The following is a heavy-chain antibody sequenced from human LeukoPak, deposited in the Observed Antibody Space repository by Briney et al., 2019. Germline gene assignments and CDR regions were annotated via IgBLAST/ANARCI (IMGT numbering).Heavy chain of an antibody. Sequence: PGGSLRLSCAASGFTFSSYAMHWARQAPGKGLEWVAVISYDGSNKYYADSVKGRFTISRDNSKNTLYLQMNSLRAEDTAVYYCARDRGSSGYYLFDYWGQGTLVTVSS. D-gene: IGHD3-22*01. V-gene: IGHV3-30-3*01. J-gene: IGHJ4*02. CDR3: ARDRGSSGYYLFDY. CDR2: ISYDGSNK. CDR1: GFTFSSYA.